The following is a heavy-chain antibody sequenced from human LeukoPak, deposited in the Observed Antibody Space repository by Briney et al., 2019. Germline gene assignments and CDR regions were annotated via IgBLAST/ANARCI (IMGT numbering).Heavy chain of an antibody. CDR2: MNPNSGNT. V-gene: IGHV1-8*01. J-gene: IGHJ4*02. Sequence: ASVKVSCKASGYTFTSYDINWVRQATGQGLEWMGWMNPNSGNTGYAQKFQGRVTMTRNTSISTAYMELSSLRSEDTAVYYCARNLRYYYDSSGYYYDTSYYFDYWGQGTLVTVSS. D-gene: IGHD3-22*01. CDR3: ARNLRYYYDSSGYYYDTSYYFDY. CDR1: GYTFTSYD.